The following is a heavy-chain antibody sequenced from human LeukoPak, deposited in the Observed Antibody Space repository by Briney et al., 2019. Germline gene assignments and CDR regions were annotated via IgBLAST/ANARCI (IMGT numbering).Heavy chain of an antibody. CDR3: ASTAWYFDL. D-gene: IGHD4-17*01. CDR1: GFNFSSYA. Sequence: GGSLRLSCAASGFNFSSYAMHWVRQAPGKGLEYVSAISSNGGSTYYANSVKGRLTISRDNSKNTLYLQMGRLRAEDMAVYYCASTAWYFDLWGRGTLVTVSS. J-gene: IGHJ2*01. V-gene: IGHV3-64*01. CDR2: ISSNGGST.